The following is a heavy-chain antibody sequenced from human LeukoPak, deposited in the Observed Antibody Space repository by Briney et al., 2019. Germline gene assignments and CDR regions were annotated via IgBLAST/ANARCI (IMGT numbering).Heavy chain of an antibody. V-gene: IGHV3-64*01. Sequence: GGSLRLSCAASGFTFSSYAMHWVRQAPGKGLEYVSAISSNGGSTYYANSVKGRFTISRDNSKNTLYLQMNSLRAEDTAVYYCAKAPSIAARPTLFDYWGQGTLVTVS. J-gene: IGHJ4*02. CDR3: AKAPSIAARPTLFDY. D-gene: IGHD6-6*01. CDR1: GFTFSSYA. CDR2: ISSNGGST.